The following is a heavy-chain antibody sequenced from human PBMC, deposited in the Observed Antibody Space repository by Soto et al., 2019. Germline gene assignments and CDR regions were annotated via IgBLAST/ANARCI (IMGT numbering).Heavy chain of an antibody. CDR3: ARGRGIVATINRSLLFDY. CDR2: IYYSGST. Sequence: SETLSLTCTVSGGSISSGGYYWSWIRQHPGKGLEWIGYIYYSGSTYYNPSLKSRVTISVDTSKNQFSLKLSSVTAADTAVYYCARGRGIVATINRSLLFDYWAQGTPVTVSS. CDR1: GGSISSGGYY. J-gene: IGHJ4*02. D-gene: IGHD5-12*01. V-gene: IGHV4-31*03.